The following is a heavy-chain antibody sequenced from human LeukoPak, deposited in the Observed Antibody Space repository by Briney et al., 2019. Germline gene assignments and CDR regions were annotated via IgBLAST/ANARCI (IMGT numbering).Heavy chain of an antibody. D-gene: IGHD6-19*01. CDR2: IYSGGST. CDR1: GFTFSSYS. Sequence: GGSLRLSCAASGFTFSSYSMSWVRQAPGKGLEWVSVIYSGGSTYYADSVKGRFTSSRDNSKNTLYLQMNSLRAEDTAVYYCARIAVAGIGDAFDIWGQGTMVTVSS. J-gene: IGHJ3*02. V-gene: IGHV3-66*01. CDR3: ARIAVAGIGDAFDI.